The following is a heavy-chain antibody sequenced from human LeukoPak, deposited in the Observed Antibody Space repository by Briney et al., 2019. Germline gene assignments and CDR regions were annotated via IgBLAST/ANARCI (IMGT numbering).Heavy chain of an antibody. CDR3: ARGDFWSGAPTD. J-gene: IGHJ4*02. CDR2: IYYTGRA. CDR1: GGSISRYY. V-gene: IGHV4-59*07. Sequence: SDTLSLTCTVSGGSISRYYWSWIRQPPGTGLEGIGYIYYTGRADYNPSLKSRVSMSVDTSKNQFSLRVNSMTSADTAVYYCARGDFWSGAPTDWGQGTLVTVSS. D-gene: IGHD3-3*01.